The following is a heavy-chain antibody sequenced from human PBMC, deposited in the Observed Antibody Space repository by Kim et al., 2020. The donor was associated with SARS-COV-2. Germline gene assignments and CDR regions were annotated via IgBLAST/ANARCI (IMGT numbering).Heavy chain of an antibody. Sequence: SVKVSCKASGGTFSSYAISWVRQAPGQGLEWMGGIIPIFGTANYAQKLQGRVTITADESTSTAYMELSSLRSEDTAVYYCARAPPPDYYDSSGYYSNFDYWGQGTLVTVSS. V-gene: IGHV1-69*13. CDR2: IIPIFGTA. J-gene: IGHJ4*02. CDR3: ARAPPPDYYDSSGYYSNFDY. CDR1: GGTFSSYA. D-gene: IGHD3-22*01.